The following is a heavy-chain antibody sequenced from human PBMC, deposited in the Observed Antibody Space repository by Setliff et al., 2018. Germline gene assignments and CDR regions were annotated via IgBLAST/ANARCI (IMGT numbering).Heavy chain of an antibody. V-gene: IGHV4-34*01. CDR1: GGSFDTYY. CDR3: RQAVVGRDVFDI. J-gene: IGHJ3*02. CDR2: INQSGSG. D-gene: IGHD1-1*01. Sequence: SETLSLTCNVYGGSFDTYYWVWMRQPPGKGLEWFGEINQSGSGDYNPSFKGRVTISVDTSKKQFSLTLTSVTAADTALYYCRQAVVGRDVFDIWGQGTVVTVSS.